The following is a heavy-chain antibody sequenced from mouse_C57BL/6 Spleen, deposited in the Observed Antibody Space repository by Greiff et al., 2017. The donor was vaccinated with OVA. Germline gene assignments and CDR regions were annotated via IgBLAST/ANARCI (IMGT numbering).Heavy chain of an antibody. V-gene: IGHV1-72*01. Sequence: QVQLQQPGAELVKPGASVKLSCKASGYTFTRYWMPWVKQRPGRGLEWIGRLAPHSGGTQDNEKFKSKAPLTVDKHYSTAYMQLSRLTSEDAAVYYCARGRWEEDYWGQGTTLTVSS. D-gene: IGHD1-1*02. CDR3: ARGRWEEDY. J-gene: IGHJ2*01. CDR1: GYTFTRYW. CDR2: LAPHSGGT.